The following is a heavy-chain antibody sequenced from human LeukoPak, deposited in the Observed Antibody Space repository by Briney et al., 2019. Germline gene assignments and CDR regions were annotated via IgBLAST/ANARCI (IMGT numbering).Heavy chain of an antibody. CDR1: GFTFSSYA. D-gene: IGHD3-22*01. J-gene: IGHJ4*02. Sequence: GGSLRLSCAASGFTFSSYAMSWVRQAPGKGLEWVSAISGSGGSTYYADSVKGRFPISRDNSKNTLYLQMNSLRAEDTAVYYCAKDYYPGDSSGYFLYYFDYWGQGTLVTVSS. V-gene: IGHV3-23*01. CDR3: AKDYYPGDSSGYFLYYFDY. CDR2: ISGSGGST.